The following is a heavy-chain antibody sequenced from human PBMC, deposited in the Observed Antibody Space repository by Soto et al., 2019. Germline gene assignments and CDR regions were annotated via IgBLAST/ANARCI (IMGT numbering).Heavy chain of an antibody. J-gene: IGHJ4*02. CDR3: ARERGASSPFDY. Sequence: QVQLVQSGAEVKKPGASVKVSCKASGYTFTSYDINWVRQATGQGLEWMGWMNPNSGNTGYAQKCQGRVTMTRNTAIGTAYKELGSLRSEDTAVYYCARERGASSPFDYWGQGTLVTVSS. CDR1: GYTFTSYD. D-gene: IGHD6-19*01. CDR2: MNPNSGNT. V-gene: IGHV1-8*01.